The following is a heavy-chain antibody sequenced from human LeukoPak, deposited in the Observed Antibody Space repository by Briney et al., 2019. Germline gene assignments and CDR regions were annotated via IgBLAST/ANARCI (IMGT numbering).Heavy chain of an antibody. D-gene: IGHD1-26*01. Sequence: PSETLSLTCTVPGGSIRSYYWSWIRQPPGKGLEWIGYVYYSGNTNYNPSLKSRVTISVDTSRNQFSLKLNSVTAADTAVYYCASSIVGASPGQHWGQGTLVTVSS. CDR1: GGSIRSYY. CDR3: ASSIVGASPGQH. J-gene: IGHJ1*01. V-gene: IGHV4-59*08. CDR2: VYYSGNT.